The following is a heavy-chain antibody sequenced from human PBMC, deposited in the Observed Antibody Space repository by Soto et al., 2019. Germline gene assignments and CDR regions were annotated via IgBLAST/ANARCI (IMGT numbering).Heavy chain of an antibody. D-gene: IGHD1-26*01. CDR2: IYYSGST. Sequence: SETLSLTCTVSGGSISSSSYYWGWIRQPPGKGLEWIGSIYYSGSTYYNPSLKSRVTISVDTSKNQFSLKLSSVTAADTAVYYCARHVGLPTGWFDPWGQGTLVTVSS. V-gene: IGHV4-39*01. J-gene: IGHJ5*02. CDR1: GGSISSSSYY. CDR3: ARHVGLPTGWFDP.